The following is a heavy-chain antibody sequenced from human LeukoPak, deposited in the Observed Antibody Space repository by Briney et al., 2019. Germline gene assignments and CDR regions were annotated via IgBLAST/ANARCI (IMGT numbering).Heavy chain of an antibody. J-gene: IGHJ5*02. V-gene: IGHV4-59*12. CDR1: GGSISSYY. CDR2: IYYSGST. CDR3: ARDIKANNWFDP. Sequence: SETLSLTCTVSGGSISSYYWSWIRQPPGKGLEWIGYIYYSGSTNYNPSLKSRVTISVDTSKNQFSLKLSSVTAADTAVYYCARDIKANNWFDPWGQGTLVTVSS.